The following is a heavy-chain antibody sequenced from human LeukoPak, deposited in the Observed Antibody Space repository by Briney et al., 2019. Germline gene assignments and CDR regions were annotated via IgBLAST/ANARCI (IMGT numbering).Heavy chain of an antibody. Sequence: ASVKVSCKASGYTFTSYGISWVRQAPGQGLEWMGWISAYNGNTNYAQRLQGRVTMTTDTSTSTAYMELRSPRSDDTAVYYCARWGLVGATWYFDYWGQGTLVTVSS. CDR1: GYTFTSYG. CDR3: ARWGLVGATWYFDY. J-gene: IGHJ4*02. V-gene: IGHV1-18*01. CDR2: ISAYNGNT. D-gene: IGHD1-26*01.